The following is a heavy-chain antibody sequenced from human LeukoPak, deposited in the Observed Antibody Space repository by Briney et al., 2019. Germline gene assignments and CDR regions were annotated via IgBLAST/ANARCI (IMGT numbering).Heavy chain of an antibody. CDR3: AKDQRFGDLDDY. V-gene: IGHV3-23*01. CDR1: GFIFNNYA. D-gene: IGHD3-10*01. Sequence: GGSLRLSCAASGFIFNNYAMSWVRQAPGKGLEWVSSISGTGATTYYADSVKGRFAISRDNSKNTLYLQMSSLRAEDTAVYYCAKDQRFGDLDDYRGQGTLVTVSS. J-gene: IGHJ4*02. CDR2: ISGTGATT.